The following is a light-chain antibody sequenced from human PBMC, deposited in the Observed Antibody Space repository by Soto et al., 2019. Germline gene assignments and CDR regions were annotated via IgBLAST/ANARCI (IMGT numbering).Light chain of an antibody. CDR3: QQYYSYPGLT. V-gene: IGKV1-8*01. Sequence: AIRMTQSPSSFSASTGDRVTITCRASQGISSYLAWYQQKPGKAPKLLIYAGSTLQSGVPSRFSGSGSGTDFTLTISCLQSEDFATYYCQQYYSYPGLTFGGGTKVEIK. CDR2: AGS. CDR1: QGISSY. J-gene: IGKJ4*01.